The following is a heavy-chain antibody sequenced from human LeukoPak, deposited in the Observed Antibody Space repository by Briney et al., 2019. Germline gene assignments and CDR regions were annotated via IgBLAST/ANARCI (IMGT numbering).Heavy chain of an antibody. CDR3: ARGRGLVLSRWFDP. Sequence: GASVKVSCKVSGYTLTELSMHWVRQAPGKGLEWMGGFDPEDGETIYAQKFQGKVTMTEDTSTDAAYMELSSLRSEDTAVYYCARGRGLVLSRWFDPWGQGTLVTVSS. CDR2: FDPEDGET. D-gene: IGHD6-19*01. CDR1: GYTLTELS. J-gene: IGHJ5*02. V-gene: IGHV1-24*01.